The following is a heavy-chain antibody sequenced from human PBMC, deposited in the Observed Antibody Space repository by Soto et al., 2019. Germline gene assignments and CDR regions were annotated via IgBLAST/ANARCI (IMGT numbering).Heavy chain of an antibody. J-gene: IGHJ4*02. CDR3: ARDLEFNYGLPPALDY. D-gene: IGHD3-10*01. CDR1: GFTLSSYS. CDR2: ISGNSSYT. Sequence: GGSLRLSCAASGFTLSSYSMNWVRQAPRKGLEWVSCISGNSSYTYYADSVKGRFTISRDNAKNSLYLQMNSLRAEDTAVYYCARDLEFNYGLPPALDYWGQGTLVTVSS. V-gene: IGHV3-21*01.